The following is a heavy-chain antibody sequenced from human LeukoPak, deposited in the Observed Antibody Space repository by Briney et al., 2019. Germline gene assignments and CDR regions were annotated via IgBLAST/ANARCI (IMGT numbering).Heavy chain of an antibody. CDR2: ISGSGGST. V-gene: IGHV3-23*01. CDR1: GFTFSSYA. Sequence: GGSLRLSCAASGFTFSSYAMGWVRQAPGKGLEWVSAISGSGGSTYYADSVKGRFTISRDNSKNTLYLQMNSLRAEDTAVYYCAKDPSWVITYYFDYWGQGTLVTVSS. D-gene: IGHD3-22*01. J-gene: IGHJ4*02. CDR3: AKDPSWVITYYFDY.